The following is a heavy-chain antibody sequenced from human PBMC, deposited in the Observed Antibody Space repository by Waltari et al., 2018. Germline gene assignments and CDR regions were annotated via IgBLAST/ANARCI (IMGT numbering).Heavy chain of an antibody. CDR1: GYTFTKYY. CDR3: ATYGSGRYAHFDY. Sequence: QVQLVQSGAEVKKPGASVKVSCKASGYTFTKYYMHWMRQAPGQGLAWMGVINPSDGGTTYAQRFQGRVTMTRDTSTSTVYMELSSLRSEDTAVYYCATYGSGRYAHFDYWGQGTLVTVSS. CDR2: INPSDGGT. D-gene: IGHD3-10*01. J-gene: IGHJ4*02. V-gene: IGHV1-46*01.